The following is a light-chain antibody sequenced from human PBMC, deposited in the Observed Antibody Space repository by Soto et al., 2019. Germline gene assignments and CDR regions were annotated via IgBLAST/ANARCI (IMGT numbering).Light chain of an antibody. CDR3: QHFGGTTFT. J-gene: IGKJ5*01. Sequence: EIVITHSPCTLSLSPGEGATLSCRASQSVSSSYIAWYQQRPGQTPSLLIYGASTRATGIPDRFSGSGSGTHFTLTISRLEPGDFAVYYCQHFGGTTFTFGQGTRLEIK. CDR2: GAS. V-gene: IGKV3-20*01. CDR1: QSVSSSY.